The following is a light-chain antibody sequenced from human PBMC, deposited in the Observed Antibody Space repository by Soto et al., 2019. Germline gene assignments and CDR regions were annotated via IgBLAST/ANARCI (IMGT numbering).Light chain of an antibody. Sequence: QTVVTQESSLTVSPGGTVTLTCGSSTGTVTTSHYPYWFQQKPGQAPRTLIYATSDKHSWTPARFSGSLLGGKAALTLSGAQPEDEADYYCLLAYNGPFVFGGGTKLTVL. CDR1: TGTVTTSHY. CDR3: LLAYNGPFV. CDR2: ATS. V-gene: IGLV7-46*01. J-gene: IGLJ2*01.